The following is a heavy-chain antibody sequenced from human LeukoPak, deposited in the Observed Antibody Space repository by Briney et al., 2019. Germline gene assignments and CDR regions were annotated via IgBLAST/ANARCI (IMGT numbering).Heavy chain of an antibody. J-gene: IGHJ4*02. CDR3: ATDIWGY. D-gene: IGHD3-16*01. CDR1: GSTFTTYA. V-gene: IGHV7-4-1*02. CDR2: ININTGNP. Sequence: ASVKVSCKPSGSTFTTYAINWVRQAPGHGLEWMGWININTGNPTYVPGFTGRFVFSFDTSVTTSYLQISSLEAEDTAVYYCATDIWGYWGQGTLVTVSS.